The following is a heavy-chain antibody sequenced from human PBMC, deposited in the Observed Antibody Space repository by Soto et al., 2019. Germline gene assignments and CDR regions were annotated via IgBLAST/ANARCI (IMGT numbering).Heavy chain of an antibody. CDR1: GGTFSSYA. CDR2: IIPIFGTA. J-gene: IGHJ5*02. CDR3: ARGGEQWLVQDWFDP. V-gene: IGHV1-69*12. Sequence: QVQLVQSGAEVKKPGSSVKVSCKASGGTFSSYAISWVRQAPGQGLEWMGGIIPIFGTANYAQKFQGRVTITADESTSTAYTELSSLRAEDTAVDHGARGGEQWLVQDWFDPWGQGTLVTVSS. D-gene: IGHD6-19*01.